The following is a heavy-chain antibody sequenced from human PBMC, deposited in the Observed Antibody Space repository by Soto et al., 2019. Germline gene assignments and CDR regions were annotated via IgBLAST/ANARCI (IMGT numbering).Heavy chain of an antibody. CDR3: AKSSQGALYYYGMDV. CDR1: EFTFSSYA. J-gene: IGHJ6*02. V-gene: IGHV3-23*01. CDR2: ISGSGGST. Sequence: EVQLLESGGGLVQPGGSLRLSCAASEFTFSSYAMSWVRQSSGKGLEWVSGISGSGGSTYYAASVKGRFTISRDNSKNMLYLQMNSLRAEDTAVYYCAKSSQGALYYYGMDVWGQGTTVTVSS.